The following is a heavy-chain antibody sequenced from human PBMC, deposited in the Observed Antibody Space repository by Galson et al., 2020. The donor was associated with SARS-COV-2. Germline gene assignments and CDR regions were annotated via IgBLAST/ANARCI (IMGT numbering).Heavy chain of an antibody. V-gene: IGHV4-59*01. CDR1: GGSISSYY. D-gene: IGHD3-10*01. CDR2: IYYSGST. J-gene: IGHJ6*02. Sequence: ETSETLSLTCTVSGGSISSYYWSWIRQPPGKGLEWIGYIYYSGSTNYNPSLKSRVTISVDTSKNQFSLKLSFVTAADTAVYYCAGSQGIYYYYGMDVWGQGTTVTVSS. CDR3: AGSQGIYYYYGMDV.